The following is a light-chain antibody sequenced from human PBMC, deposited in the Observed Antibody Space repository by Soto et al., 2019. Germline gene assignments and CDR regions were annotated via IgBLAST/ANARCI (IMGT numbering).Light chain of an antibody. Sequence: QSVLMQPPSVSAAPGQKVTISCSGSSSNIGNNYVSWYQQLPGTAPKLLIYENNKRPSGIPDRFSGSKSGTSATLGITGLQTGDEADYYCGTWDSSLSAHWVFGGGTKLTV. J-gene: IGLJ3*02. V-gene: IGLV1-51*02. CDR3: GTWDSSLSAHWV. CDR2: ENN. CDR1: SSNIGNNY.